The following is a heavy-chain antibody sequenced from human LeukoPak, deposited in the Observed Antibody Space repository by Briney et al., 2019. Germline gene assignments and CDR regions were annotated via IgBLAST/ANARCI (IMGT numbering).Heavy chain of an antibody. V-gene: IGHV3-23*01. CDR3: AKSLFTSATGTGRAFHI. D-gene: IGHD1-1*01. J-gene: IGHJ3*02. CDR2: ISASGDAT. Sequence: GGSLRLSCAASGFTFSKFPMGWVRQAPGRGLEWVSAISASGDATFYADSLRGRFTISRDNSKSTLYLQMNGLRAEDTAIFYCAKSLFTSATGTGRAFHIWGQGTRVTVSS. CDR1: GFTFSKFP.